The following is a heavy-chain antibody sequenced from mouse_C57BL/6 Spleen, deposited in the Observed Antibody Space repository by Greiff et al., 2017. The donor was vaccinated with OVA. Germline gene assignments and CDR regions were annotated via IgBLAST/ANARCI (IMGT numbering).Heavy chain of an antibody. V-gene: IGHV1-64*01. J-gene: IGHJ1*03. Sequence: VQLQQPGAELVKPGASVKLSCKASGYTFTSYWLHWVKQRPGQGLEWIGMIHPNSGSTNYNEKFKSKATLTVDKSSSTAYMQLSSLTSEDSAVYYCGWDHGYFDVWGTGTTVTVSS. CDR2: IHPNSGST. D-gene: IGHD4-1*01. CDR1: GYTFTSYW. CDR3: GWDHGYFDV.